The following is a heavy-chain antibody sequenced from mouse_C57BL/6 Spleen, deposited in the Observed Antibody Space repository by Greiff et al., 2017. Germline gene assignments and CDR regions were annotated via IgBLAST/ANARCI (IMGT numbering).Heavy chain of an antibody. Sequence: QVQLQQSGAELVKPGASVKLSCKASGYTFTSYWMQWVKQRPGQGLEWIGEIDPSDSYTNYNQKFKGKATLTVDTSSSTAYMQLSSLTSEDSAVYYCARGFITTVVATTPFDYWGQGTTLTVSS. CDR2: IDPSDSYT. D-gene: IGHD1-1*01. V-gene: IGHV1-50*01. CDR1: GYTFTSYW. CDR3: ARGFITTVVATTPFDY. J-gene: IGHJ2*01.